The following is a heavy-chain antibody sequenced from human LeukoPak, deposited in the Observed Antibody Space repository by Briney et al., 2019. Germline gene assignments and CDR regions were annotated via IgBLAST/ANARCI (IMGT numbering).Heavy chain of an antibody. Sequence: PGRSLRLSCAASGFTFSSYAMHWVRQAPGKGLGWVAVISYDGSNKYYADSVKGRFTISRDNSKNTLYLQMNSLRAEDTAVYYCARGSVVVITPSYFDYWGQGTLVTVSP. J-gene: IGHJ4*02. V-gene: IGHV3-30-3*01. CDR1: GFTFSSYA. CDR3: ARGSVVVITPSYFDY. D-gene: IGHD3-22*01. CDR2: ISYDGSNK.